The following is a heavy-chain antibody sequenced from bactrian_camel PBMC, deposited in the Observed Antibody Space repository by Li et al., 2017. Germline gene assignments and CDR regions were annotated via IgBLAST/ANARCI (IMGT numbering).Heavy chain of an antibody. CDR3: AAVGPCGRRWNIDYEWLY. Sequence: VQLVESGGGSVQAGGSLRLSRTHSGYTSSRHCMGWFRQAPGKAREGIAGIRRDGDEYYADSVKGRFTISRDNAKNTLSLQLNSLKPEDTAMYYCAAVGPCGRRWNIDYEWLYFGQGTQVTVS. J-gene: IGHJ4*01. CDR2: IRRDGDE. D-gene: IGHD4*01. CDR1: GYTSSRHC. V-gene: IGHV3S31*01.